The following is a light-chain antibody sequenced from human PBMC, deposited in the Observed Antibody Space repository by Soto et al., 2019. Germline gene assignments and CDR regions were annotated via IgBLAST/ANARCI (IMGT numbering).Light chain of an antibody. CDR1: QSVSSNY. V-gene: IGKV3-20*01. CDR2: GAS. J-gene: IGKJ1*01. CDR3: QQYGSSPWA. Sequence: IVLTQSPGTLSLSPGERATLSSRASQSVSSNYLAWYQQKPGQAPRLLIYGASSRATAIPDRFSGSGSGTDFTLTISRLEPEDFAVYYCQQYGSSPWAFGQGTKVEIK.